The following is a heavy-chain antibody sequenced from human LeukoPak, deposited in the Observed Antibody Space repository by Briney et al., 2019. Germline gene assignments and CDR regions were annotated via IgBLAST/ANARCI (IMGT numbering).Heavy chain of an antibody. CDR3: AKDRGFSSTSCYVG. Sequence: GGSLRLSCAASGFTFSSYAMSWVRQAPGKGLEWVSGISGSGSSTNYADSVKGRFTISRDNSKNSLYLQMNSLRAEDTALYYCAKDRGFSSTSCYVGWGQGTLVTVSS. CDR2: ISGSGSST. D-gene: IGHD2-2*01. J-gene: IGHJ4*02. CDR1: GFTFSSYA. V-gene: IGHV3-23*01.